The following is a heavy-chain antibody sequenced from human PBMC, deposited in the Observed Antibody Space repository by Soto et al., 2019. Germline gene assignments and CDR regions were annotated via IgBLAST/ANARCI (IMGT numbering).Heavy chain of an antibody. V-gene: IGHV3-30*18. J-gene: IGHJ4*02. CDR1: GFTFSSYG. CDR3: AKDPRGPRHYDISTGYHHTGYFDY. CDR2: ISYDGSNK. Sequence: QVQLVESGGGVVQPGRSLRLSCAASGFTFSSYGMHWVRQAPGKGLEWVAVISYDGSNKYYADSVKGRFTISRDNSKNTLYLQMNSLRADDTAVYYCAKDPRGPRHYDISTGYHHTGYFDYWGQGTLVTVSA. D-gene: IGHD3-9*01.